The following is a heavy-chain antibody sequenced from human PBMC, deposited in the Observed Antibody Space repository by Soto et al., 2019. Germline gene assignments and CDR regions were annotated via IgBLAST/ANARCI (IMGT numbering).Heavy chain of an antibody. J-gene: IGHJ4*02. CDR1: GYNFTDYY. D-gene: IGHD2-8*01. CDR2: INPNSGGT. Sequence: GASVKVSCKASGYNFTDYYMHWLRQAPGQGLEWMGWINPNSGGTNYAQKFQGWVTMTRDTSISTAYMELSRLRSDDTAVYYCARGGHCTNGVCLRYYFDYWGQGTLVTVSS. CDR3: ARGGHCTNGVCLRYYFDY. V-gene: IGHV1-2*04.